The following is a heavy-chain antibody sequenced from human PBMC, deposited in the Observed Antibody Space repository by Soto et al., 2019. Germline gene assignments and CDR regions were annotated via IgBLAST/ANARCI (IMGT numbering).Heavy chain of an antibody. CDR3: ARGGGFGGVIVAIDY. Sequence: QVQLVQSGAEVKKPGSSVKVSCKASGGTFSSYTISWVRQAPGQGLEWMGRIIPILGIANYAQKFQGRVTITADKSTSTAYMELSSLRSGDTAVYYCARGGGFGGVIVAIDYWGQGTLVTVSS. D-gene: IGHD3-16*02. CDR2: IIPILGIA. CDR1: GGTFSSYT. J-gene: IGHJ4*02. V-gene: IGHV1-69*02.